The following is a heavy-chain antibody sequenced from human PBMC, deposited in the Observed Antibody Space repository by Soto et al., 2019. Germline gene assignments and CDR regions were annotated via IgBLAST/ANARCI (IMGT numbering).Heavy chain of an antibody. V-gene: IGHV6-1*01. J-gene: IGHJ4*02. CDR1: GHSFYCISAA. CDR3: AREFPYYESSDRYFDY. D-gene: IGHD3-16*01. Sequence: QALSLPSAISGHSFYCISAACNSIIHTPSRGLEWLGRTYYRYKWYKYYAVSEKSRITVTPTTTKNPFTLHLRSVTPEDTADYYGAREFPYYESSDRYFDYWGQGALVTVSS. CDR2: TYYRYKWYK.